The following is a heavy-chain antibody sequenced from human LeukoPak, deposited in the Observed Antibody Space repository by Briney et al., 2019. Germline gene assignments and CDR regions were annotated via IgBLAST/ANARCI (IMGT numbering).Heavy chain of an antibody. V-gene: IGHV3-48*01. CDR3: ARTIDY. Sequence: GGSLRLSCAVSGFTFSSYSMNWVRQAPGKGLEWVSYISTSGSPIYYADSVKGRFTISRDSAKNSLYLQTNSLRAEDTAVYYCARTIDYWGQGTLVTVSS. CDR2: ISTSGSPI. CDR1: GFTFSSYS. J-gene: IGHJ4*02.